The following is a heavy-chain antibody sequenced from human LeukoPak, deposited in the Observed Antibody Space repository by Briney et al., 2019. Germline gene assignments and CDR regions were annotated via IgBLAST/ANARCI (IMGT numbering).Heavy chain of an antibody. Sequence: PSETLSLTCTVSGGSISSYYWSWIQQSPGKGLEWIGYVYYSGSAKYNPSLESRVTISVDTSKNQFSLNLSSVTAADTAVYYCARNLGYCGTTGCYWFDPWGQGTLVTVSS. V-gene: IGHV4-59*01. J-gene: IGHJ5*02. CDR3: ARNLGYCGTTGCYWFDP. CDR1: GGSISSYY. D-gene: IGHD2-2*01. CDR2: VYYSGSA.